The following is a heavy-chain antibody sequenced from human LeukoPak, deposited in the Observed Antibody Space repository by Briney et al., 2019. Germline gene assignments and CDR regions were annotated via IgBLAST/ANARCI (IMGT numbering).Heavy chain of an antibody. D-gene: IGHD3-10*01. CDR1: GGSISSYY. CDR2: IYYRGST. J-gene: IGHJ4*02. CDR3: ARVHYGSGSYYFDY. V-gene: IGHV4-59*01. Sequence: SETLSLTCTVSGGSISSYYWSWIRQPPGKGLEWIGYIYYRGSTNYNPSLKSRVTISVDTSKNQFSLKLSSVTAADTAVYYCARVHYGSGSYYFDYWGQGTLVTVSS.